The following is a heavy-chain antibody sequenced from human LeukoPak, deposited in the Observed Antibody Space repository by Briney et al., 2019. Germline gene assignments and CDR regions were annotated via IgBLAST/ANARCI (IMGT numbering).Heavy chain of an antibody. D-gene: IGHD5-24*01. CDR2: INHSGST. J-gene: IGHJ4*02. CDR1: GGSFSGYY. CDR3: AGTRDGYPDY. V-gene: IGHV4-34*01. Sequence: PSETLSLTCAVYGGSFSGYYWSWIRQPPGKGLEWIGEINHSGSTNYNPSLKSRVTISVDTSKNQFSLKLSSVTAADTAVYYCAGTRDGYPDYWGQGTLVTVSS.